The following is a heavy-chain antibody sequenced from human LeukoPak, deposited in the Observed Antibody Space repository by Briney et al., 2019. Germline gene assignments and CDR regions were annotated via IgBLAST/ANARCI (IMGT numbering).Heavy chain of an antibody. V-gene: IGHV4-59*01. CDR1: GGSISTYY. J-gene: IGHJ6*04. CDR3: ARSDIVVVPAVGYYYYALDV. D-gene: IGHD2-2*01. Sequence: SETLSLTCTVAGGSISTYYCSWIRQPPGKGLEWIGYIYYSGSTNYNPSLKSRDTISVDTSKNQFSLKLSSVTAADTAVYYCARSDIVVVPAVGYYYYALDVWGKGTTVTVSS. CDR2: IYYSGST.